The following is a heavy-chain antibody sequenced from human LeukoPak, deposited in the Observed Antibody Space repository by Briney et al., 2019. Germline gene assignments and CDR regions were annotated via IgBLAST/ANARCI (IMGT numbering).Heavy chain of an antibody. J-gene: IGHJ4*02. V-gene: IGHV3-74*01. D-gene: IGHD1-14*01. CDR3: ARSNQADDY. Sequence: GRSLRLSCAASGFTFSSYWMHWVRQVPGKGLVWVARINPGGSSITYADSVKGRFTISRDNAKNTLYLQVDSLRAEDTGVYYCARSNQADDYWGQGTLVTVSS. CDR2: INPGGSSI. CDR1: GFTFSSYW.